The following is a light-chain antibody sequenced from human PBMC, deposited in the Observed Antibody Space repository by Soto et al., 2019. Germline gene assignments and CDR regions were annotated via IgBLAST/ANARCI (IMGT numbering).Light chain of an antibody. V-gene: IGKV1-39*01. Sequence: DIQMTQSPSTLSASVGDTVTVTCRASQSVSGWLAWYQQKPGEAPKLLIYAASSLQSGVPSRFSGSGSGTDFTLTINSLQPEDFASYYCQQSHTTPPTFGQGTKVDIK. CDR1: QSVSGW. CDR2: AAS. CDR3: QQSHTTPPT. J-gene: IGKJ1*01.